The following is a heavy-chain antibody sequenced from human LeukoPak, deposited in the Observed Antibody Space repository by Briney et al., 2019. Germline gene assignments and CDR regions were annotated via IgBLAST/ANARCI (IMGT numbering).Heavy chain of an antibody. J-gene: IGHJ4*02. CDR2: ISGSGGST. Sequence: GGSLRLSCAASGFTFSSYAMSWVRQAPGKGLEWVSAISGSGGSTYYSDSVKGRFTISRDNSKNTLYLQMNSLRAEDTAVHYCAKDQGSSWYGGDFFDYWGQGTLVTVSS. CDR3: AKDQGSSWYGGDFFDY. V-gene: IGHV3-23*01. D-gene: IGHD6-13*01. CDR1: GFTFSSYA.